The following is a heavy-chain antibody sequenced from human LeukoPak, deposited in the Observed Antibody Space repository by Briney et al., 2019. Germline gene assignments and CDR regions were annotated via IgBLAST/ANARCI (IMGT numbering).Heavy chain of an antibody. D-gene: IGHD2-15*01. CDR2: IIPIFGTA. CDR3: ARDGTDIVVVVAAAGPFDP. Sequence: SVKVSCKASGGTFSSYAISWVRQAPGQGLEWMGGIIPIFGTANYAQKFQGRVTITADESTSTAYMELSSLRSEDTAVYYCARDGTDIVVVVAAAGPFDPWGQGTLVTVSS. V-gene: IGHV1-69*13. J-gene: IGHJ5*02. CDR1: GGTFSSYA.